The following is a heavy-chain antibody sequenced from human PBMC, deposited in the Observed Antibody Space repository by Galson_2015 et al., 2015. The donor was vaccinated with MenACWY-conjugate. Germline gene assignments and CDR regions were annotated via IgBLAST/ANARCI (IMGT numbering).Heavy chain of an antibody. CDR3: ARDNNWSFDS. J-gene: IGHJ4*02. Sequence: SLRLSCAASGFTFNHYWMHWVRHAAGKGLVRDSRISPDGSVTNYADSVKGRFTLFTENAKNMVNLQMDGLGDEDTAVYVCARDNNWSFDSWGQGTLVTVSS. CDR2: ISPDGSVT. D-gene: IGHD1-1*01. CDR1: GFTFNHYW. V-gene: IGHV3-74*01.